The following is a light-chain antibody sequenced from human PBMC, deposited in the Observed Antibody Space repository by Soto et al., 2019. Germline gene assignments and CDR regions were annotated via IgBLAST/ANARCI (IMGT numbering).Light chain of an antibody. CDR3: QQRSNWRDT. CDR2: DAS. J-gene: IGKJ2*01. V-gene: IGKV3-11*01. CDR1: QSVSSY. Sequence: EIVLTQSPATLSSSPGERATLSCRASQSVSSYLAWYQQKPGQAPRLLIYDASNRATGIPARFSGSGSGTDFTLTISSLEPEDFAVYYCQQRSNWRDTFGQGTKLEIK.